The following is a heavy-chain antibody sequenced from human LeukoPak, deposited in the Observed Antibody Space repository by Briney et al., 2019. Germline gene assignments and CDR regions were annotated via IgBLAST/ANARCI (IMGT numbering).Heavy chain of an antibody. CDR3: ARRAGAYSHPYDY. Sequence: GGSLRLSCVASGFTFDDYGMSWVRHAPGKGLEWVSGINWNAGSTRYADSVKGRFTISRDNSKNTLYLQMNSLRAEDTAVYYCARRAGAYSHPYDYWGQGTLVTVSS. CDR2: INWNAGST. J-gene: IGHJ4*02. CDR1: GFTFDDYG. V-gene: IGHV3-20*04. D-gene: IGHD4/OR15-4a*01.